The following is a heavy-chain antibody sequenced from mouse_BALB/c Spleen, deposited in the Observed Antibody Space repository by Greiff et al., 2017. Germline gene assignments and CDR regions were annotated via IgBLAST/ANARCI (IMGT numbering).Heavy chain of an antibody. CDR2: ISSGGSYT. D-gene: IGHD2-4*01. J-gene: IGHJ3*01. V-gene: IGHV5-6-4*01. CDR1: GFTFSSYT. Sequence: EVQLVESGGGLVKPGGSLKLSCAASGFTFSSYTMSWVRQTPEKRLEWVATISSGGSYTYYPDSVKGRFTISRDNAKNTLYLQMSSLKSEDTAMYYCTRETLYYDYDWFAYWGQGTLVTVSA. CDR3: TRETLYYDYDWFAY.